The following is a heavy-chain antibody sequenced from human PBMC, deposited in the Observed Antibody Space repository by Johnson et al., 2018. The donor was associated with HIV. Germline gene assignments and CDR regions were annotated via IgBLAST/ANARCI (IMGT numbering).Heavy chain of an antibody. V-gene: IGHV3-66*01. D-gene: IGHD3-16*01. J-gene: IGHJ3*02. CDR2: IYSGGST. CDR1: GFTVSSNH. Sequence: VQLVESGGGWVQPGGSLRLSCAASGFTVSSNHMSWVRQAPGKGLEWVSIIYSGGSTYYADSVKGRFTISRDNSKNTLYLQMGSLRAEDMAVYYCARGQGGAIPHDAFDIWGQGTMVIVSS. CDR3: ARGQGGAIPHDAFDI.